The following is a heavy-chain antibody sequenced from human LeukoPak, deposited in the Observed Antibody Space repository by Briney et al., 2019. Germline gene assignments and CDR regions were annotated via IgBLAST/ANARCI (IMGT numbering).Heavy chain of an antibody. Sequence: SETLSLTCTVSGGSISNYYWSWIRQSPVKGLEWIGFIYYSGSTNYNPSLKSRVTISVDTSKNQFSLKLSSVTAADTAVYYCARAGDEGYSYDYWGQGTLVTVSS. CDR3: ARAGDEGYSYDY. CDR1: GGSISNYY. J-gene: IGHJ4*02. D-gene: IGHD5-24*01. CDR2: IYYSGST. V-gene: IGHV4-59*01.